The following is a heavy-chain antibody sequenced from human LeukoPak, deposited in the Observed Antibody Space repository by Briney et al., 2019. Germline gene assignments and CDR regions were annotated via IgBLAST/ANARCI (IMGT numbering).Heavy chain of an antibody. CDR1: GGTFSNYA. Sequence: ASVKVSCKASGGTFSNYAISWVRQAPGQGLEWMGWINPNSGGTNYAQKFQGWVTMTRDTSISTAYMELSRLRSDDTAVYYCARADSSGSLHGFDPWGQGTLVTVSS. V-gene: IGHV1-2*04. CDR2: INPNSGGT. CDR3: ARADSSGSLHGFDP. D-gene: IGHD3-22*01. J-gene: IGHJ5*02.